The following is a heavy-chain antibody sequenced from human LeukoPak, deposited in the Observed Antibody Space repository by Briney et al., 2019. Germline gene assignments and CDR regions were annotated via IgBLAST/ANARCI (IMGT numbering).Heavy chain of an antibody. CDR3: ARDGFAGATAYYYYYMDV. CDR2: IYYSGCT. D-gene: IGHD1-26*01. CDR1: GGSISSSSYY. Sequence: PSETLSLTCTVSGGSISSSSYYWGWIRQPPGKGLEWIGSIYYSGCTYYNPSLKSRVVISVDTSKNQFSLKLSSVTAADTAVYYCARDGFAGATAYYYYYMDVWGKGTTVTVSS. J-gene: IGHJ6*03. V-gene: IGHV4-39*07.